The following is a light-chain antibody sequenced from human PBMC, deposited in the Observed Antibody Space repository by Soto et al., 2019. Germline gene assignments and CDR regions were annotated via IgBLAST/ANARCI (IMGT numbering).Light chain of an antibody. CDR3: QVWDGSRDQVV. Sequence: SYELTQPPSVSVAPGQTAKITCGAAKIATQSVHWSQQKPGQAPVLVVYDNTERPSGIPERFSASKSGATATLTITRVEAGDEADYYCQVWDGSRDQVVFGGGTKLTDL. CDR2: DNT. J-gene: IGLJ2*01. V-gene: IGLV3-21*02. CDR1: KIATQS.